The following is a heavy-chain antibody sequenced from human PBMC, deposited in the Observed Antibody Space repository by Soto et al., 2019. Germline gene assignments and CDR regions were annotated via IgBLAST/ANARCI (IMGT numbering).Heavy chain of an antibody. D-gene: IGHD2-15*01. J-gene: IGHJ4*02. CDR1: GGSISSGGYY. CDR3: ARTPNCSGGSCYSVYFDY. CDR2: IYYSGST. V-gene: IGHV4-31*03. Sequence: SETLSLTCTVSGGSISSGGYYWSWIRQHPGKGLEWIGYIYYSGSTYYNPSLKSRVTISVDTSKNQFSLKLSSVTAADTAVYYCARTPNCSGGSCYSVYFDYWGQGTLVTVS.